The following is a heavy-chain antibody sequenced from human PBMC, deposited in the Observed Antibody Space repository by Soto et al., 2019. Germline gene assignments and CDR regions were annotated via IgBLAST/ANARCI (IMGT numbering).Heavy chain of an antibody. CDR1: GVSVTSYY. Sequence: SETLSLTCSVSGVSVTSYYWSWIRQFPGKGLEWIAYTAHTGNTNYNPSLKSRVIISLDTSKNQVSLQLTSVTAADTAEYYCARDFIAGSRGGFQHWGQGTLVTVSS. D-gene: IGHD1-26*01. CDR2: TAHTGNT. V-gene: IGHV4-59*02. CDR3: ARDFIAGSRGGFQH. J-gene: IGHJ1*01.